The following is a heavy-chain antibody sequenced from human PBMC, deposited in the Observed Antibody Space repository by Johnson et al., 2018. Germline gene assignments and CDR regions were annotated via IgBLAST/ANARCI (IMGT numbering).Heavy chain of an antibody. V-gene: IGHV3-9*01. CDR1: GFTFDDYA. Sequence: VQLVESGGGLVQPGRSLRLSCAASGFTFDDYAMHWVRQAPGKGLEWVSGISWNSGSIGYADSVKGRFTISRDNAKNSLYLQMNSLRAEDTALYYCAKDMGIVVVPEYSDAFDIWGQGTMVTVSS. D-gene: IGHD3-22*01. CDR3: AKDMGIVVVPEYSDAFDI. J-gene: IGHJ3*02. CDR2: ISWNSGSI.